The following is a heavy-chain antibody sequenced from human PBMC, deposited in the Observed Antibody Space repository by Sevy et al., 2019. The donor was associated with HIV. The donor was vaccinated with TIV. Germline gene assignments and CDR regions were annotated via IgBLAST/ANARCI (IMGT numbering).Heavy chain of an antibody. CDR1: GFTFSSYA. J-gene: IGHJ4*02. CDR3: ARGSGGSYYFDY. V-gene: IGHV3-30*04. Sequence: GGSLRPSCAASGFTFSSYAMHWVRQAPGKGLEWVAVISYDGSNKYYADSVKGRFTISRDNSKNTLYLQMNSLRAEDTAVYYCARGSGGSYYFDYWGQGTLVTVSS. D-gene: IGHD1-26*01. CDR2: ISYDGSNK.